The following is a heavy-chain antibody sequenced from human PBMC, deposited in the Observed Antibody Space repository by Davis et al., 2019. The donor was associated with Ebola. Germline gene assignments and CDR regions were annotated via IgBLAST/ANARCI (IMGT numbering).Heavy chain of an antibody. CDR1: GYTFTGYY. D-gene: IGHD3-3*01. CDR3: ARVDRPKTDVDFVEWLSWGWFDP. V-gene: IGHV1-2*02. CDR2: INPNSGGT. J-gene: IGHJ5*02. Sequence: ASVKVSCKASGYTFTGYYMHWVRQAPGQGLEWLGWINPNSGGTKYGQKFQGRVTMTRDTSISTDYMELSRLRSDDTAVYYCARVDRPKTDVDFVEWLSWGWFDPWGLGILVTVSS.